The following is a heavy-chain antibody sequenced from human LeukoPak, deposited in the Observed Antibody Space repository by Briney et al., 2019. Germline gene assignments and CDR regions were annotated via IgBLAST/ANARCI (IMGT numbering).Heavy chain of an antibody. CDR3: AREEYSSSWYGGPGPEDYYYYGMDV. Sequence: ASVKVSCKASGYTFTSYGISWVRQAPGQRLEWMGWINAGNGNTKYSQKFQGRVTITRDTSASTAYMELSSLRSEDTAVYYCAREEYSSSWYGGPGPEDYYYYGMDVWGQGTTVTVSS. V-gene: IGHV1-3*01. J-gene: IGHJ6*02. CDR1: GYTFTSYG. D-gene: IGHD6-13*01. CDR2: INAGNGNT.